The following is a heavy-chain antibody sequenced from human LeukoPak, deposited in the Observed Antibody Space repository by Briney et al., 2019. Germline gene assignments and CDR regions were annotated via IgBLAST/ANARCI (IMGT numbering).Heavy chain of an antibody. Sequence: ASVKVSCKASGGTFSSYAISWVRQAPGQGLEWMGRIIPILGIANYAQKFQGRVTITADKSTSTAYMELSSLRSEDTAVYYCARDDLTENWFDPWGQGTLVTVSS. D-gene: IGHD1-14*01. CDR1: GGTFSSYA. J-gene: IGHJ5*02. CDR3: ARDDLTENWFDP. V-gene: IGHV1-69*04. CDR2: IIPILGIA.